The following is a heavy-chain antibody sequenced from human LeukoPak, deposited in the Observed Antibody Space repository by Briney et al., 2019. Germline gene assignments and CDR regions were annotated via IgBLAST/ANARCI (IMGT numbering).Heavy chain of an antibody. CDR1: GGSFSGYY. J-gene: IGHJ4*02. D-gene: IGHD3-3*01. V-gene: IGHV4-34*01. CDR3: ARGYGDFWRGSYGD. Sequence: PSETLSLTCAVYGGSFSGYYCSWIRQPPGKGLERIGESNHSGITNSNPTLKSRVTISVDTSKNQFSLKLSSVTAADTAVYYCARGYGDFWRGSYGDWGEGTLVTVSS. CDR2: SNHSGIT.